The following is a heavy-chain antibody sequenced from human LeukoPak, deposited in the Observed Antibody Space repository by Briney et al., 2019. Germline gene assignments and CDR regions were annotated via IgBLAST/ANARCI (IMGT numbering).Heavy chain of an antibody. CDR3: AKVNLASYIDY. Sequence: PGGSLRLSCAASGFTFSSHAMSWVRQAPGKGLEWVSVISGSGNSTYYADSVKGRFTISRDNSKNTLYLQMNSLRAEDTAVYFCAKVNLASYIDYWGQGTLVTVSS. CDR2: ISGSGNST. J-gene: IGHJ4*02. CDR1: GFTFSSHA. V-gene: IGHV3-23*01.